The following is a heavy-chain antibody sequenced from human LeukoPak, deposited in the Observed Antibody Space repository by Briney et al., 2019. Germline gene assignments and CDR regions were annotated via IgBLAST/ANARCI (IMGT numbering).Heavy chain of an antibody. V-gene: IGHV4-34*01. CDR2: INHSGST. Sequence: KPSETLSLTCAVYGGSFSGYYWSWIRQPPGKGLEWIGEINHSGSTNYNPSLKSRVTISVDTSKNQFSLKLSSVTAADTAVYYCARETTVATGRGMKPKQGAFDIWGQGTMVTVSS. D-gene: IGHD4-23*01. J-gene: IGHJ3*02. CDR1: GGSFSGYY. CDR3: ARETTVATGRGMKPKQGAFDI.